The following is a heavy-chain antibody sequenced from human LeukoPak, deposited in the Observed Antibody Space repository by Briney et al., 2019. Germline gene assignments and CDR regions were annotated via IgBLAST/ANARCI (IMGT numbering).Heavy chain of an antibody. CDR3: ARDRDYAFDY. D-gene: IGHD4-17*01. J-gene: IGHJ4*02. V-gene: IGHV3-48*02. CDR2: INSDIYSNTI. Sequence: GGPLTLLCGPSGFPLSSYSMNWVRQAPGEGREWSSYINSDIYSNTIYYADAVKGRFTISRDNGKNSLYQQMNSLRDEDTAVYYCARDRDYAFDYWSQGTLVTVSS. CDR1: GFPLSSYS.